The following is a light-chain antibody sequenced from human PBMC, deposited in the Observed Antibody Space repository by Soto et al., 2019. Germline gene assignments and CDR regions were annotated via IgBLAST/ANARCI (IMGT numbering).Light chain of an antibody. CDR3: ETWDSNTRV. J-gene: IGLJ3*02. CDR2: LEGSGSY. CDR1: SGHSNYV. Sequence: QLVLTQSSSASASLGSSVKLTCTLNSGHSNYVIAWHQRRPGKAPRYLMKLEGSGSYNKGSGVPDRFSGSSSGADRYLTISDLLFEDEADYYCETWDSNTRVFGGGTKLTVL. V-gene: IGLV4-60*02.